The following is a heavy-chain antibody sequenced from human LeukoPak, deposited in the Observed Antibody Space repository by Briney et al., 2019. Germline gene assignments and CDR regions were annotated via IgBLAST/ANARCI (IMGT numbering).Heavy chain of an antibody. CDR1: GFTFSNAW. V-gene: IGHV3-15*07. CDR2: IKSKTDGGTT. J-gene: IGHJ4*02. D-gene: IGHD1-7*01. Sequence: GGSLRLSCAASGFTFSNAWMNWVRQAPGKGLEWVGRIKSKTDGGTTDYAAPVKGGFTISRDDSKNTLYLQMNSLRAEDTAVYYCARGGYGTMELDYWGQGTLVTVSS. CDR3: ARGGYGTMELDY.